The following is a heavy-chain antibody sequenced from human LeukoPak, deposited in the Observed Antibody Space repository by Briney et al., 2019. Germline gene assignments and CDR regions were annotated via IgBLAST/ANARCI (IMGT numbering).Heavy chain of an antibody. V-gene: IGHV4-59*01. CDR2: IYYRGST. J-gene: IGHJ4*02. CDR1: GGSISSYY. CDR3: AREWRGAFFDY. Sequence: PSETLSLTCTVSGGSISSYYWSWIRQPPGKGLEWIGYIYYRGSTNYNPSLKSRVTISVDTSKNQFSLSLTSVTAADTAVYYCAREWRGAFFDYWGQGTPVTVSS. D-gene: IGHD1-26*01.